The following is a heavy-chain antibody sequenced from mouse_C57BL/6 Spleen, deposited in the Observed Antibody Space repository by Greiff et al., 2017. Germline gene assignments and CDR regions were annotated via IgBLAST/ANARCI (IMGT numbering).Heavy chain of an antibody. V-gene: IGHV5-17*01. D-gene: IGHD4-1*01. CDR3: ARMAGTFDY. J-gene: IGHJ2*01. Sequence: EVKVVESGGGLVKPGGSLKLSCAASGFTFSASGMHWVRQAPEKGLEWVAYVSSGSSTIYYADTVKGRFTISRDNAKNTLFLQMTSLRSEDTAMYYCARMAGTFDYWGQGTTLTVSS. CDR1: GFTFSASG. CDR2: VSSGSSTI.